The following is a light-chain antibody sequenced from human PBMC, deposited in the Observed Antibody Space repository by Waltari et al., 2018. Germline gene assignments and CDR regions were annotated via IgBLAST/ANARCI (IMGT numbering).Light chain of an antibody. V-gene: IGKV4-1*01. Sequence: IAMTQSPATLAVSLGERATINCKSSHNILDSSNNKHHLAWYRQRPGQPPQVVIYWAFSRESGVPDRFTGSGSGTDFTLTISSLQADDVAVYYCQQYYTTPFTFGQGTKLEIK. CDR1: HNILDSSNNKHH. CDR3: QQYYTTPFT. CDR2: WAF. J-gene: IGKJ2*01.